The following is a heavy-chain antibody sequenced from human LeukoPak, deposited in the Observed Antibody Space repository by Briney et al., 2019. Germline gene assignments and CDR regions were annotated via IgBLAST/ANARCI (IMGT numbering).Heavy chain of an antibody. J-gene: IGHJ4*02. V-gene: IGHV3-30-3*01. CDR3: ARDKTTVTTSD. Sequence: GRSLRLPCAASGFTFSSYAMHWVRQAPGKGLEWVADISYDGSNKYYADSVKGRFTISRDNSKNTLYLQMNSLRAEDTAVYYCARDKTTVTTSDWGQGTLVTVSS. CDR1: GFTFSSYA. CDR2: ISYDGSNK. D-gene: IGHD4-17*01.